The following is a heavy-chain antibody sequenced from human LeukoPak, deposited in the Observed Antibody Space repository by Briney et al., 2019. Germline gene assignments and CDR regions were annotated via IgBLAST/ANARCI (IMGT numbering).Heavy chain of an antibody. CDR2: LGGSGGTT. J-gene: IGHJ4*02. Sequence: PGGSLRLSCAVSGITLSNYGMSWVRQAPGKGLEWVAGLGGSGGTTNYADSVKGRFTISRDNRMNTLYLQMNSLRAEDTAVYFCAKRGVVIRVILVGFHKEAYYFDSWGQGALVTVSS. D-gene: IGHD3-22*01. CDR3: AKRGVVIRVILVGFHKEAYYFDS. CDR1: GITLSNYG. V-gene: IGHV3-23*01.